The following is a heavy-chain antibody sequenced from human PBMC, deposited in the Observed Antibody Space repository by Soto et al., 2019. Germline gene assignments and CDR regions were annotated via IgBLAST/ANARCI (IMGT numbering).Heavy chain of an antibody. CDR3: ESRYGGRLGY. J-gene: IGHJ4*02. CDR1: GGSISSYY. V-gene: IGHV4-59*08. Sequence: QVQLQESGPGLVKPSETLSLTCTVSGGSISSYYWSWIRQPPGKGLEWIGYIYYSGSTNYNPSLKRRFTIPVDTSKNQCSLKLSSVTAADTAVYYCESRYGGRLGYWGQGTRVTVSS. CDR2: IYYSGST. D-gene: IGHD2-15*01.